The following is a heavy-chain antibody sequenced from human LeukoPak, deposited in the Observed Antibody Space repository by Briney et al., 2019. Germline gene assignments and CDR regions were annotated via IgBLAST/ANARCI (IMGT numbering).Heavy chain of an antibody. CDR3: ARDIVMTYGMNV. J-gene: IGHJ6*02. CDR2: AYNIGTT. Sequence: SETLSLTCTVSGGSLSNYYWNWIRQSPGKGLQWIGYAYNIGTTNYNPSLKSRVTISVDTSNNQFSLSLTSVTAEDSAVYYCARDIVMTYGMNVWGQGATVTVSS. V-gene: IGHV4-59*01. CDR1: GGSLSNYY. D-gene: IGHD2-15*01.